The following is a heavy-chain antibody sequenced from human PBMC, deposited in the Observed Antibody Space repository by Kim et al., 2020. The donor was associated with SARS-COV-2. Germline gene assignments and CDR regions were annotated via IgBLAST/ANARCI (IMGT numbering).Heavy chain of an antibody. CDR1: GFTFSNYW. V-gene: IGHV3-7*01. J-gene: IGHJ2*01. CDR3: AGSYGWFFDL. Sequence: GGSLRLSCAASGFTFSNYWMTWVRQAPGKGLEWVAIIKQDGSEKYYVDSLKGRFTISRDNAKNSLYLQMNSLRVEDTAVYYCAGSYGWFFDLWGRGTLVTVSS. D-gene: IGHD3-10*01. CDR2: IKQDGSEK.